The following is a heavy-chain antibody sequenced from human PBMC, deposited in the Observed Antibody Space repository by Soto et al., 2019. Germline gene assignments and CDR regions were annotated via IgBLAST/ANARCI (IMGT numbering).Heavy chain of an antibody. CDR3: SHSFPTDPAGWIDP. V-gene: IGHV2-5*02. J-gene: IGHJ5*02. D-gene: IGHD2-21*02. CDR1: GFSLSTSGVG. CDR2: IYWDDDN. Sequence: QITLKESGPTLVKPTQTLTLTCTFSGFSLSTSGVGVGWFRQPPGKALEWLALIYWDDDNRYSPSLKIRLTTPTHTSTNQVVLTVTDIDPMDTATYYCSHSFPTDPAGWIDPWGQGTLVIVSS.